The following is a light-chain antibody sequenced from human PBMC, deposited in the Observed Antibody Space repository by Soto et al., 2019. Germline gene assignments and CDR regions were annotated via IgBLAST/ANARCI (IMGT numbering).Light chain of an antibody. CDR3: QQYGSSPWT. Sequence: EIVLTQSPGTLSLSPGERATLSCRASQSVSSSYLAWYKQNPGQAPRLLIYGASSRATGIPDRFSGSGSGTDFTLTISRLEPEDFAVYYCQQYGSSPWTFGQGTKVEIK. V-gene: IGKV3-20*01. J-gene: IGKJ1*01. CDR1: QSVSSSY. CDR2: GAS.